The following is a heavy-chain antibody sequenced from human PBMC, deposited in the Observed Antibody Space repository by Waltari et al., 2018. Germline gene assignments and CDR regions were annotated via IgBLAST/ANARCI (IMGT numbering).Heavy chain of an antibody. D-gene: IGHD3-22*01. CDR2: IYTSGST. CDR1: GGSLILYS. V-gene: IGHV4-4*07. CDR3: AREGPRKSSNYYDSSGYRTFDY. J-gene: IGHJ4*02. Sequence: QVQLQESGPGLVKTSETMFLTCTVHGGSLILYSWTLIRPPAVPGLEWIGRIYTSGSTDYNPALKSRFTMSVDTAKNQFSLKLSSVTAADTAVYYCAREGPRKSSNYYDSSGYRTFDYWGQGTLVTVSS.